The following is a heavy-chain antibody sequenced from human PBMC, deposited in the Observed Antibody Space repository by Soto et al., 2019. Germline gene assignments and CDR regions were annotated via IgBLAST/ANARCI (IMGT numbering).Heavy chain of an antibody. V-gene: IGHV3-33*01. Sequence: QVQLVESGGGVVQPGRSLRLSCAASGFTFSSYGMHWVRQAPGKGLEWVAVIWYDGSNKYYADSVKGRFTISRDNSKNTLYLQMNSLRAEDTAVYYCARDYNYYYYYGMDVWGQGTTVTVSS. CDR3: ARDYNYYYYYGMDV. CDR2: IWYDGSNK. CDR1: GFTFSSYG. J-gene: IGHJ6*02.